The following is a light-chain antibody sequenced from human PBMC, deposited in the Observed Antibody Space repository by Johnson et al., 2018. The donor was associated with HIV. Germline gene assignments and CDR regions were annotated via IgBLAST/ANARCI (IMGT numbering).Light chain of an antibody. J-gene: IGLJ1*01. CDR2: DNN. CDR1: SSDIGNNY. Sequence: VLTQPPSASAAPGQKVTISCSGSSSDIGNNYVSWYQQLPGTAPKLLIYDNNKRPSGIPDRFSGSKSGTSATLAITGLQTGDEADYYCGTWDSSLSAYVFATETKVTVL. CDR3: GTWDSSLSAYV. V-gene: IGLV1-51*01.